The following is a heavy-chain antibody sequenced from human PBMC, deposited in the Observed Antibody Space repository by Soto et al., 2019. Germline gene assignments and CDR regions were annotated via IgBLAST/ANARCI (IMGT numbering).Heavy chain of an antibody. CDR2: ISAHNGNT. Sequence: QVHLVQSGAEVKKPGASVKVSCKGSGYAFTTYGITWVRQAPGQGLEWMGWISAHNGNTNYAQKLEGRVTVTRHTSTRRAYMELRGLRSDDTAVYSCARGRYGAYWGQGALVTVSS. CDR3: ARGRYGAY. J-gene: IGHJ4*02. V-gene: IGHV1-18*01. D-gene: IGHD3-10*01. CDR1: GYAFTTYG.